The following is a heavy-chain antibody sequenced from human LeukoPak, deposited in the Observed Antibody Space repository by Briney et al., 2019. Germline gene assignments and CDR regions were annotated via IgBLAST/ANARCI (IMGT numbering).Heavy chain of an antibody. CDR1: GLTFSSYA. D-gene: IGHD2-8*01. J-gene: IGHJ4*02. CDR3: AKDTSIGKYCTSGVCSPFDY. Sequence: GGSLRLSCAASGLTFSSYALSWVRQAPGKGLEWVSGISGSGARTYYADSVKGRFTISRDNSKNTLYLHVNSLRAEDTAVYYCAKDTSIGKYCTSGVCSPFDYWGQGTLVTVSS. CDR2: ISGSGART. V-gene: IGHV3-23*01.